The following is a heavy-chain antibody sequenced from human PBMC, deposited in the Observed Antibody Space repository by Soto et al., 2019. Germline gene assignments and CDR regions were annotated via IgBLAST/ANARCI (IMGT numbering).Heavy chain of an antibody. D-gene: IGHD3-10*01. CDR3: ATAEFGSHYGMDV. CDR1: GYTFASYD. CDR2: MNPNSGNT. J-gene: IGHJ6*02. Sequence: SVKDSCKASGYTFASYDINWVRQATGQGLEWMGWMNPNSGNTGYAQKFQGRVTMTRNTSISTAYTELSSLRSEDTAVYYCATAEFGSHYGMDVWGQGTTVTVSS. V-gene: IGHV1-8*01.